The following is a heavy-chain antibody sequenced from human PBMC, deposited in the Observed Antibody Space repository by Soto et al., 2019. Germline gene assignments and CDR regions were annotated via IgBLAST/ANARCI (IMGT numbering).Heavy chain of an antibody. V-gene: IGHV1-69*02. Sequence: SAKVSCKASRGTFSSYTISWLRQDPGQGLEWMGRILPILGIANYAQKFQGRVTITADKSTSTAYMELSSLRSEDTAVYYCASLGQQHGFDAFDIWGQGTMVTVSS. CDR2: ILPILGIA. CDR1: RGTFSSYT. D-gene: IGHD6-13*01. J-gene: IGHJ3*02. CDR3: ASLGQQHGFDAFDI.